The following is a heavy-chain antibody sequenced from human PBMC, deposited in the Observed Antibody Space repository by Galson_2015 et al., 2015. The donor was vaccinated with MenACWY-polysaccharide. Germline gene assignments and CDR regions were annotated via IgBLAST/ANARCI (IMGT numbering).Heavy chain of an antibody. CDR1: GFAFSGNA. V-gene: IGHV3-23*01. CDR3: ARQILDYDFWSGYYPTNFDH. Sequence: SLRLSCAASGFAFSGNAMSWVRLAPGKGLEWVSTIGGVDPATYYADSVKGRFTISRDDSKNTLSLQLNSLRVEDTAVYYCARQILDYDFWSGYYPTNFDHWGQGTLVTVSS. CDR2: IGGVDPAT. D-gene: IGHD3-3*01. J-gene: IGHJ4*02.